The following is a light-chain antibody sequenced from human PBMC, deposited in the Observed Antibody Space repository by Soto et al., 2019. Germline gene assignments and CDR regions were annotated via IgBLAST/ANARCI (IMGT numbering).Light chain of an antibody. V-gene: IGKV2-30*01. Sequence: DVVMTQSPLSLPVTLGQPASISCRSSQSLVYSDGNAYLNWFHQRPGQSPRRLIYRASNRDYGVPDRFSGSWSGTVFTLQINGVEAEDVGVYYCMQATHWPPTFGRGTRVDIK. CDR3: MQATHWPPT. CDR2: RAS. J-gene: IGKJ1*01. CDR1: QSLVYSDGNAY.